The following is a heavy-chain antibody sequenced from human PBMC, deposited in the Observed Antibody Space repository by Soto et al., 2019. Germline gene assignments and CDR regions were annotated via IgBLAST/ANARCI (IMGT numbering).Heavy chain of an antibody. CDR3: AKDAMVRGVIPNNFDY. D-gene: IGHD3-10*01. CDR1: GFTFSSYA. Sequence: EVQLLESGGGLVQPGGSLRLSCAASGFTFSSYAMSWVRQAPGKGLEWVSAISGSGGSTYYADSVKGRFTISRDNSKNTLYLQMNSLRAEDTAVYYCAKDAMVRGVIPNNFDYWGQGTLVTVSS. CDR2: ISGSGGST. V-gene: IGHV3-23*01. J-gene: IGHJ4*02.